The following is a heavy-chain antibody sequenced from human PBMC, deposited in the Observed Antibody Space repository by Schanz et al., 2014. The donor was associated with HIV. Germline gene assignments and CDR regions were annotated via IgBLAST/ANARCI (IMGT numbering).Heavy chain of an antibody. D-gene: IGHD3-22*01. J-gene: IGHJ4*02. CDR3: AKPEYDSRGNSQSHFDS. V-gene: IGHV3-23*01. CDR2: ISESGGRT. CDR1: GFNFNNYA. Sequence: DVQLLDSGGGLEQPGGSLRLSCAASGFNFNNYAMTWVRQAPGKGLEWVSSISESGGRTYYADSVNGRFTISRDNSKNTLYLQMTTLRTEDTAVYYCAKPEYDSRGNSQSHFDSWGQGTLVTVSS.